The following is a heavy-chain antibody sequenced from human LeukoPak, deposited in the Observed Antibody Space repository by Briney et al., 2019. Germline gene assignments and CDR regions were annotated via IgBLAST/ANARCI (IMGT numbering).Heavy chain of an antibody. CDR2: VKQDGSER. D-gene: IGHD4/OR15-4a*01. CDR1: GFTFSSYW. CDR3: AREGAYYLDS. V-gene: IGHV3-7*01. Sequence: GGSLRLSCAASGFTFSSYWMSWVRQAPGKGLVWVADVKQDGSERYYVGSVRGRFTISRDNAKNSLYLQMNSLRAEDTAVYYCAREGAYYLDSWGQGTLVAVSS. J-gene: IGHJ4*02.